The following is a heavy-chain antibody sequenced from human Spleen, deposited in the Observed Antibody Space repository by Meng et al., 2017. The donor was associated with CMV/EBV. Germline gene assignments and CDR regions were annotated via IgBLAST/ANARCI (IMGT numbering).Heavy chain of an antibody. J-gene: IGHJ4*02. D-gene: IGHD3-3*01. Sequence: GGPLRLSCAASGFTVSSNYMSWVRQAPGKGLAWVSSFHIDGRTKYYADSGKGRFTVSRDNAKKSLFLQMSSLKVADTAVYYCSCFGIDFGGERSFLWGQGTLVTVSS. CDR2: FHIDGRTK. V-gene: IGHV3-11*04. CDR1: GFTVSSNY. CDR3: SCFGIDFGGERSFL.